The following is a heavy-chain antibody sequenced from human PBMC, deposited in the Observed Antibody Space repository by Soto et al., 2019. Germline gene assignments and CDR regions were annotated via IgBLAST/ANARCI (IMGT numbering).Heavy chain of an antibody. CDR2: IYYTGST. V-gene: IGHV4-39*01. CDR1: GDSISSSSYY. D-gene: IGHD5-18*01. J-gene: IGHJ4*01. CDR3: AKRGYSFSDLPFDD. Sequence: QLQLQESGPGLVKPSETLSLTCTVSGDSISSSSYYWGWIRQPPGKGLEWIGIIYYTGSTYYNPSLKSRVTISVNTSKNQFSLNLSSVTAADTAVYYCAKRGYSFSDLPFDDWGHGNLVTVSS.